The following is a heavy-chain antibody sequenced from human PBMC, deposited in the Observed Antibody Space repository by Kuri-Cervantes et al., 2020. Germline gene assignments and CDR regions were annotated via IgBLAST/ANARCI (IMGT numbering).Heavy chain of an antibody. CDR2: MNPNSGNT. CDR1: GYTFTSYD. J-gene: IGHJ4*02. Sequence: ASVKVSCKASGYTFTSYDINWVRQATGQGLEWTGWMNPNSGNTGYAQKFQGRVTMTRNTSISTAYMELSSLRSEDTAVYYCARERGSFYPSLDYWGQGTLVTVSS. D-gene: IGHD5/OR15-5a*01. V-gene: IGHV1-8*01. CDR3: ARERGSFYPSLDY.